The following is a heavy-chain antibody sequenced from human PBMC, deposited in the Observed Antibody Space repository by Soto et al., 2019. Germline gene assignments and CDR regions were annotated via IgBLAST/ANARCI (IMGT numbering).Heavy chain of an antibody. CDR3: ARSGHRGSIIVVVPAASDYYYGMDV. CDR1: AYTFTGYY. V-gene: IGHV1-2*04. CDR2: INPNSGGT. Sequence: GASVKVSCKASAYTFTGYYMHGLRQAPGQGLEWMGWINPNSGGTNYAQKFQGWVTMTRDTSISTAYMELSRLRSDDTAVYYCARSGHRGSIIVVVPAASDYYYGMDVWGQGTTVTVSS. D-gene: IGHD2-2*01. J-gene: IGHJ6*02.